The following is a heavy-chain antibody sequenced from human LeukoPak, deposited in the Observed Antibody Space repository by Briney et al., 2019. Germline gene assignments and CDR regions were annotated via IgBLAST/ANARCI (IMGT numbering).Heavy chain of an antibody. Sequence: GASVKVSCKASGGTFSSYAISWVRQAPGQGLEWMGRIIPILGIANYAQKFQGRVTITADKSTSTAYMELSSLRSEDTAVYCCARDLVRTRRYFDWLFSYFDYWGQGTLVTVSS. CDR2: IIPILGIA. CDR1: GGTFSSYA. J-gene: IGHJ4*02. D-gene: IGHD3-9*01. V-gene: IGHV1-69*04. CDR3: ARDLVRTRRYFDWLFSYFDY.